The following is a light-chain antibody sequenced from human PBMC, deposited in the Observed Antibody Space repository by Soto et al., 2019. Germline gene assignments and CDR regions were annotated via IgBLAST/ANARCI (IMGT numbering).Light chain of an antibody. CDR1: QTVSSN. Sequence: IVLTQSPGTLSLSPGERATLSCRASQTVSSNFLAWYQEKPGQGPRLLILGASTRATGIPARFSGSGSGTEFTLTISSLEPEDFAVYYCQHRSNWPPGITFGQGTRLEIK. J-gene: IGKJ5*01. CDR2: GAS. CDR3: QHRSNWPPGIT. V-gene: IGKV3D-20*02.